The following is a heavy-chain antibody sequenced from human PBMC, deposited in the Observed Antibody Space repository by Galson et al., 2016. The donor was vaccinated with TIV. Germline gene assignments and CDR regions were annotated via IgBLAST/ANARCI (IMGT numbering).Heavy chain of an antibody. V-gene: IGHV4-39*01. J-gene: IGHJ2*01. CDR2: IYYSGGT. CDR1: GVSISSSTYY. D-gene: IGHD3-22*01. Sequence: SETLSLTCTVSGVSISSSTYYWGWIRQPPGRGLEWIGTIYYSGGTYYSPSLKSRVTISVDTSKNQFSLRLRSVTAADTAVYYCARHANYFDSSGFPPYWRFDLWGRGTLVTVSS. CDR3: ARHANYFDSSGFPPYWRFDL.